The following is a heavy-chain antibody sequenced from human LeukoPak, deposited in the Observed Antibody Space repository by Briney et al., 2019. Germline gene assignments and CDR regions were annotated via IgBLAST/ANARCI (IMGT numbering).Heavy chain of an antibody. J-gene: IGHJ4*02. V-gene: IGHV4-30-4*01. CDR3: ARVGYCSGGSCYHFDY. CDR1: GGSISSGDYY. D-gene: IGHD2-15*01. Sequence: PSETLSLTCTVSGGSISSGDYYWSWIRRPPGKGLEWIGYIYYSGSTYYNPSLKSRVTISVDTSKNQFSLKLSSVTAADTAVYYCARVGYCSGGSCYHFDYWGQGTLVTVSS. CDR2: IYYSGST.